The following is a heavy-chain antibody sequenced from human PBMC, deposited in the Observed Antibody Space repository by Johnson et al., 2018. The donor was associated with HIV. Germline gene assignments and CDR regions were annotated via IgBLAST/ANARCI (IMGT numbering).Heavy chain of an antibody. D-gene: IGHD3-3*01. CDR2: VADDGGYK. CDR3: TRDPYFSDAFDI. V-gene: IGHV3-30*03. J-gene: IGHJ3*02. Sequence: QVQLVESGGGLVQPGGSLRLSCGASGFTFDDYAMHWVRQAPGKGLEWVAVVADDGGYKDYADSVKGRFTVSRDNSRDTLYLQMNSLRSEDTAVYYCTRDPYFSDAFDIWGQGTMVTVSS. CDR1: GFTFDDYA.